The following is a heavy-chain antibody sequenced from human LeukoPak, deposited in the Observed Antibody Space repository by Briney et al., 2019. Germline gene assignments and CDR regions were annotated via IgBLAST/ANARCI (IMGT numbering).Heavy chain of an antibody. V-gene: IGHV4-59*01. CDR3: AQKAPYSPAYSQH. D-gene: IGHD2-21*01. CDR1: GGSITSYF. Sequence: SASLSLTCTASGGSITSYFWTWIRQPPGKGLGWIGYIYHSGTTNYNPSLKSRVSISVDTSKNQFSLKLTSVTAADTAVYYCAQKAPYSPAYSQHWGQGTLVTVSS. J-gene: IGHJ1*01. CDR2: IYHSGTT.